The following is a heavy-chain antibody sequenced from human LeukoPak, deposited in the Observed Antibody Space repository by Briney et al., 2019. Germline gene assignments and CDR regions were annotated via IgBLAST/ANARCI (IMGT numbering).Heavy chain of an antibody. J-gene: IGHJ3*02. CDR1: GGSFSGYY. CDR3: ARRPRRWPRGRAFDI. D-gene: IGHD1-14*01. Sequence: SETLSLTCAVYGGSFSGYYWSWIRQPPGKGLEWIGEINHSGSTNYNPSLKSRVTISVDTSKNRFSLKLSSVTAADTAVYYCARRPRRWPRGRAFDIWGRGTMVTVSS. V-gene: IGHV4-34*01. CDR2: INHSGST.